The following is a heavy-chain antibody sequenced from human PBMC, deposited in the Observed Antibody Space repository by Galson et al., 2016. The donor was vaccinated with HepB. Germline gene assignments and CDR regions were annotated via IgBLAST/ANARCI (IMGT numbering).Heavy chain of an antibody. D-gene: IGHD6-25*01. V-gene: IGHV4-4*02. Sequence: SETLSLTCGVSGGSISSSNWWSWVRQPPGKGLEWIGEIYHSGTTHYSPSLKSRVIMSVDKFKSQFSLRLSSLTAADTAVYFCAKGSGSRLYWFDPWGPGTLVIVSS. CDR1: GGSISSSNW. CDR2: IYHSGTT. CDR3: AKGSGSRLYWFDP. J-gene: IGHJ5*01.